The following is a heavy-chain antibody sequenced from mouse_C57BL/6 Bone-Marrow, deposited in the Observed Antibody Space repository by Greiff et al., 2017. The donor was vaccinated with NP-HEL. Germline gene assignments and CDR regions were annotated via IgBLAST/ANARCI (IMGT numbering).Heavy chain of an antibody. V-gene: IGHV1-56*01. Sequence: VQLQQSGPELVRPGASVKISCKAPGYTFPSHWMQWVRQRPGQGLEWLGEIFPGSGSTYYNEKFKGKAKLTVGTYSSTAYMELSSLTSEDSAVYFCANVNLYAMDYWGQGTSVTVSS. J-gene: IGHJ4*01. CDR3: ANVNLYAMDY. CDR2: IFPGSGST. CDR1: GYTFPSHW. D-gene: IGHD2-1*01.